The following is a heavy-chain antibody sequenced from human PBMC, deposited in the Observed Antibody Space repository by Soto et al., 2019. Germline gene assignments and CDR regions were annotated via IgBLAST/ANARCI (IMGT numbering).Heavy chain of an antibody. CDR1: GGSISSGGYS. CDR3: VIGTDYFDY. Sequence: QLQLQESGSGLVKPSQTLSLTCAVSGGSISSGGYSWSWIRQPPGKGLAWIGYIYHSGSTYYNPSLHRRVTISVDRSKNKFSLKLSSVTAADTAVYYCVIGTDYFDYWGQGTLVTVSS. J-gene: IGHJ4*02. CDR2: IYHSGST. V-gene: IGHV4-30-2*01.